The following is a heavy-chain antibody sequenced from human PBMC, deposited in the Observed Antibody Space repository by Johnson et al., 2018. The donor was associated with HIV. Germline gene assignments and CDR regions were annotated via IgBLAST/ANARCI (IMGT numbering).Heavy chain of an antibody. CDR1: GFTFSDYY. Sequence: QVQLVESGGGLVKPGGSLRLSCAASGFTFSDYYMSWIRQAPGKGLEWVSYISSSGSTIYYTDSVKGRFTISRDNTKNSLHLQMNSLRAEDTAVYYCARDATPWGGAYVGYAFDIWGQGTMVTVSS. V-gene: IGHV3-11*04. J-gene: IGHJ3*02. CDR3: ARDATPWGGAYVGYAFDI. CDR2: ISSSGSTI. D-gene: IGHD4-17*01.